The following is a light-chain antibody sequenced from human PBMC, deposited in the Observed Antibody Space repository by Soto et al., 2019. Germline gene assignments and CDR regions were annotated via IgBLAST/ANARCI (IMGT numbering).Light chain of an antibody. Sequence: QSALTQPRSVSGSPGQSVTISCTGTTSDVGVYDFVSWYQHHPGKAPRLIIYEVVQRPSGVPDRFSGSKSGNTASLTVSGLQAADEADYFCKSYAGSNTDVFGSGTKVTVL. CDR1: TSDVGVYDF. V-gene: IGLV2-11*01. J-gene: IGLJ1*01. CDR3: KSYAGSNTDV. CDR2: EVV.